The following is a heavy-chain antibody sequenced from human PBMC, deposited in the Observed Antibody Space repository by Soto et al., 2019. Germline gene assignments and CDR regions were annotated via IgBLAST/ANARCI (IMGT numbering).Heavy chain of an antibody. CDR2: IYSGGST. V-gene: IGHV3-53*04. Sequence: GGSLRLSCAASGFTVSSNYMSWVRQAPGKGLEWVSVIYSGGSTYYADSVKGRFTISRHNSKNTLYLQMNSLRAEDTAVYYCASGMVGIFGMDDYWGQGTLVTVSS. J-gene: IGHJ4*02. CDR1: GFTVSSNY. CDR3: ASGMVGIFGMDDY. D-gene: IGHD3-3*01.